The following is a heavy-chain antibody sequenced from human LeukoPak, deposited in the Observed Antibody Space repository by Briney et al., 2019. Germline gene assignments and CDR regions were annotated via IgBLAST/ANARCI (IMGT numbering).Heavy chain of an antibody. J-gene: IGHJ4*02. CDR3: ARTWNFDY. Sequence: GESLKISCKGSGYSFTNYWIGWVRQMPGKGLEWMEIINPGDSDARYSPSFQGQVTISADKSISTAYLQWSSLKASDTAIYYCARTWNFDYWGQGTLVTVSS. CDR2: INPGDSDA. D-gene: IGHD1-1*01. CDR1: GYSFTNYW. V-gene: IGHV5-51*01.